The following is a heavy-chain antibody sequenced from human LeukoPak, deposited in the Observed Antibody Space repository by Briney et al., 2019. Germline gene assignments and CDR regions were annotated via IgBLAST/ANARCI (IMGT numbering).Heavy chain of an antibody. CDR1: GYTFTSYY. J-gene: IGHJ5*02. D-gene: IGHD2-2*01. CDR3: ARDGANSGHIVVVPAASTWFDP. CDR2: INPSGGST. V-gene: IGHV1-46*01. Sequence: ASVKVSCKASGYTFTSYYMHWVRQAPGQGLEWMGIINPSGGSTSYAQKFQGRVTMTRDTSTSTVYMELSSLRSEDTAVYYCARDGANSGHIVVVPAASTWFDPWGQGTLVTVSS.